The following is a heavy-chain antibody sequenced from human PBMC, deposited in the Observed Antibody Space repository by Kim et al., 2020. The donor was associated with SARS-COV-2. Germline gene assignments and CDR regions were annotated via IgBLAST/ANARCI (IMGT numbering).Heavy chain of an antibody. V-gene: IGHV5-51*01. Sequence: PSFQGQVTISADKSISTAYLQWSSLKASDTAMYYCARQVVATIGDDAFDIWGQGTMVTVSS. CDR3: ARQVVATIGDDAFDI. J-gene: IGHJ3*02. D-gene: IGHD5-12*01.